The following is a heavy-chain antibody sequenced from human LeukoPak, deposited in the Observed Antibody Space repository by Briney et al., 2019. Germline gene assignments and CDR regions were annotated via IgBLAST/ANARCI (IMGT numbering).Heavy chain of an antibody. D-gene: IGHD2-21*01. CDR3: AKDELVYCGGDYYPRSGFDY. CDR1: GFTFSSYG. J-gene: IGHJ4*02. CDR2: IRYDGSNK. V-gene: IGHV3-30*02. Sequence: PGGSLRLSCAASGFTFSSYGMHWVRQAPGKGLEWVAFIRYDGSNKYYADSVKGRFTISRDNSKNTLYLQMNSLRAEDTAVYYCAKDELVYCGGDYYPRSGFDYWGQGTLVTVSS.